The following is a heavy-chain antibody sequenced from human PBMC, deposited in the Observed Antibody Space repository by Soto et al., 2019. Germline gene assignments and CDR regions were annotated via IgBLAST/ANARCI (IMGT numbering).Heavy chain of an antibody. J-gene: IGHJ4*02. CDR2: FDPEDGET. V-gene: IGHV1-24*01. D-gene: IGHD3-3*01. CDR1: GYTLTELS. CDR3: ATRATKSISDYYFDY. Sequence: ASVKVSCKVSGYTLTELSMHWVRQAPGKGLEWMGGFDPEDGETIYAQKFQGRVTMTEDTSTDTAYMELSSLRSEDTAVYYCATRATKSISDYYFDYWGQGTLVTVSS.